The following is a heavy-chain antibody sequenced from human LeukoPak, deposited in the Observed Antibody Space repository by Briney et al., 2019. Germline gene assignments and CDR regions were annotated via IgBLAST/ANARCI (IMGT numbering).Heavy chain of an antibody. J-gene: IGHJ4*02. V-gene: IGHV5-51*01. CDR3: AKGGDGRDFLLY. CDR1: GYSFTNYW. D-gene: IGHD5-24*01. Sequence: GASVKVSYKGSGYSFTNYWIGWVRQMPGKGLDWMGFIYPRDSRTTYSPSFQGQVTISADRSISTAYIQWSSLKASDTAMYYCAKGGDGRDFLLYWGQGSLATVSS. CDR2: IYPRDSRT.